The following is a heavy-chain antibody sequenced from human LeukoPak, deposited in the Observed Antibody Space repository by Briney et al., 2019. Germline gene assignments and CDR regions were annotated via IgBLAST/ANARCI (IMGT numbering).Heavy chain of an antibody. V-gene: IGHV3-21*01. CDR3: GRGHRSGWPSFFFCH. D-gene: IGHD6-19*01. J-gene: IGHJ4*01. CDR2: ISSSSSYI. Sequence: PGGSLRLSCAASGFTFSSYSMNWVRQAPGKGLEWVSSISSSSSYIYYADSVKGRFTISRDNAKNSLYLQMNSLRAEDTAVYYWGRGHRSGWPSFFFCHWGQGTLVTVSS. CDR1: GFTFSSYS.